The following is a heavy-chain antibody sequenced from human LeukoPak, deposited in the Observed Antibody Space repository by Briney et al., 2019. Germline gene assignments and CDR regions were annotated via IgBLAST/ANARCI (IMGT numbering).Heavy chain of an antibody. V-gene: IGHV4-59*01. D-gene: IGHD6-13*01. CDR1: GASISSYY. Sequence: SETLSLTCNVSGASISSYYWSWIRQPPGEGLEWIGYFCHSGGTNYNPSLKRRATISIDTSKNEVSLKLRSVTAADTAVYYCARGASSSWYSLWKFWGQGTLVTVSS. CDR3: ARGASSSWYSLWKF. CDR2: FCHSGGT. J-gene: IGHJ4*02.